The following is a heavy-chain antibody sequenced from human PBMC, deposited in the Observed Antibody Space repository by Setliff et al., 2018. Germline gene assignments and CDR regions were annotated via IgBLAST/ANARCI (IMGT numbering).Heavy chain of an antibody. CDR1: GFTFSSYW. J-gene: IGHJ4*02. Sequence: QTGGSLRLSCAASGFTFSSYWMSWVRQAPGKGLEWVANIKQDGSEKYYVDSVKGRFTISRDNAKNSLYLQMNSLRAEDTAVYYCARGNYDILTGYSPLDCWGQGTLVTVSS. CDR2: IKQDGSEK. D-gene: IGHD3-9*01. CDR3: ARGNYDILTGYSPLDC. V-gene: IGHV3-7*01.